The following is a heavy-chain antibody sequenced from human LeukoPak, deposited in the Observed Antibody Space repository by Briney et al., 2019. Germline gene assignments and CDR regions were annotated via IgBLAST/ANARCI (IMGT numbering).Heavy chain of an antibody. V-gene: IGHV3-30*02. CDR2: IRYDGSNK. J-gene: IGHJ4*02. D-gene: IGHD6-13*01. CDR3: ANIPEKSWYYFDY. CDR1: GFAVSSKY. Sequence: GGSLRLSCVASGFAVSSKYMSWVRQAPGKGLEWVAFIRYDGSNKYYADSVKGRFTISRDNSKNTLYLQMNSLRAEDTAVYYCANIPEKSWYYFDYWGQGTLVTVSS.